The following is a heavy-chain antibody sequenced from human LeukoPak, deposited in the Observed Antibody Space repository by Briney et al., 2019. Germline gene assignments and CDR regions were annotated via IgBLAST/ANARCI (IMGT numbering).Heavy chain of an antibody. CDR2: IIPIFGTA. D-gene: IGHD1-26*01. J-gene: IGHJ4*02. V-gene: IGHV1-69*05. CDR3: ARGPRQSGSYWGRY. CDR1: GGTFSIYA. Sequence: SVTVSFTASGGTFSIYAISWVRQAPGQGLEWVGGIIPIFGTANYAQKFQGRVTITTDESTSTAYMELSSLRSEDTAVYYCARGPRQSGSYWGRYWGQGTLVTVSS.